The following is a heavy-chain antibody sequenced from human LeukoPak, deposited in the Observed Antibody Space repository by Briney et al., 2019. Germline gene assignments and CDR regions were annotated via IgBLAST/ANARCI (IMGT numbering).Heavy chain of an antibody. Sequence: SQTLSLTCTVSGGSISSGSYYWSWIRQPAGKGLEWIGRIYTSGSTNYNPSLKSRVTISVDTSKNQFSLKLSSVTAADTAVYYCARTGIAALSAPRVDYWGQGTLVTVSS. D-gene: IGHD6-6*01. CDR2: IYTSGST. V-gene: IGHV4-61*02. J-gene: IGHJ4*02. CDR1: GGSISSGSYY. CDR3: ARTGIAALSAPRVDY.